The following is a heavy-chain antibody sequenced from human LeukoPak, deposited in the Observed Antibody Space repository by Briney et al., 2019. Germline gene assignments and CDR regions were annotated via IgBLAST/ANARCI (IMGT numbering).Heavy chain of an antibody. Sequence: GGSLRLSCEASGSTFSSNWMHWVRQVPGKGLVWVSRINSDGSSISYADSVKARFTISRDNAKNTLYLQMNSLRAEDTAVYYCASSDWYAAFDIWGQGTMVTVSS. V-gene: IGHV3-74*01. CDR3: ASSDWYAAFDI. CDR1: GSTFSSNW. D-gene: IGHD3-9*01. J-gene: IGHJ3*02. CDR2: INSDGSSI.